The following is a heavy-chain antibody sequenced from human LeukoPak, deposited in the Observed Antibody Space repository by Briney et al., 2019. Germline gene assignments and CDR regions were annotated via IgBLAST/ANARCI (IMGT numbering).Heavy chain of an antibody. CDR1: GGSISSYY. CDR3: ARSAQWELRLDY. CDR2: IYYSGST. Sequence: SETLSLTCTVSGGSISSYYWSWIRQPPGKGLEWIGYIYYSGSTNYNPSLKSRVTISVDTSKNQFSLKLSSVTAADTAVYYCARSAQWELRLDYWGQGTLVTASS. J-gene: IGHJ4*02. V-gene: IGHV4-59*01. D-gene: IGHD1-26*01.